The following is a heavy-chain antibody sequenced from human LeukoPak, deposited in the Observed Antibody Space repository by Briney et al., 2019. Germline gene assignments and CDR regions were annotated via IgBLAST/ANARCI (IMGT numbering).Heavy chain of an antibody. CDR2: ISYDGSNK. D-gene: IGHD3-10*01. CDR1: GFTLSSSV. J-gene: IGHJ4*02. Sequence: GGALRLSCAAPGFTLSSSVMHWGRPAPGKGLGGGGVISYDGSNKYYADSVKGRFTISRDNSKNTLYLQMNIQRAEDTAVYYCARDSLGRRTGSYSYWGQGTLVTVSS. V-gene: IGHV3-30-3*01. CDR3: ARDSLGRRTGSYSY.